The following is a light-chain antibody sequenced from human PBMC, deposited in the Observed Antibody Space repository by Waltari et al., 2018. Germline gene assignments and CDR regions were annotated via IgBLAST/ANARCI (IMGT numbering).Light chain of an antibody. CDR3: SSYTSSSTWV. J-gene: IGLJ3*02. V-gene: IGLV2-14*01. CDR2: EVS. Sequence: QSALTQPASVSGSPGQSISISCTGTSSDVGVYNYVSWYQPYPGKAPKLMIYEVSKRPSGVSNRFSGSKSDNTASLTISGLQAEDEADYYCSSYTSSSTWVFGGGTKLTVL. CDR1: SSDVGVYNY.